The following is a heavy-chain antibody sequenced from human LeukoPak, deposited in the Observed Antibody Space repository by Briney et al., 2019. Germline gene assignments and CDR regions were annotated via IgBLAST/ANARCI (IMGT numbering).Heavy chain of an antibody. CDR2: IKQDGSEK. J-gene: IGHJ3*02. Sequence: GGSLRLSCAASGFTFSSYWMSWVRQAPGKGLEWMANIKQDGSEKYYVDSVKGRFTISRDNAKNSLYLQMNSLRAEDTAVYYCARAAWYDSSGYYPDAFDIWGQGTMVTVSS. D-gene: IGHD3-22*01. CDR3: ARAAWYDSSGYYPDAFDI. CDR1: GFTFSSYW. V-gene: IGHV3-7*04.